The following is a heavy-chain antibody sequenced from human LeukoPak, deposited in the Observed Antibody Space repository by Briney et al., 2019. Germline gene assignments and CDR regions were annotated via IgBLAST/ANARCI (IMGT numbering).Heavy chain of an antibody. V-gene: IGHV3-11*01. J-gene: IGHJ4*02. D-gene: IGHD6-13*01. CDR1: GFTFSDYY. Sequence: GGSLRLSCAASGFTFSDYYMSWIRQAPGKGLEWVSYISSSGSTIYYADSVKGRFTISRDNAKNSLYLQMNSLRAEDTAVYYCAKDRGSSSWYDFDYWGQGTLVTVSS. CDR3: AKDRGSSSWYDFDY. CDR2: ISSSGSTI.